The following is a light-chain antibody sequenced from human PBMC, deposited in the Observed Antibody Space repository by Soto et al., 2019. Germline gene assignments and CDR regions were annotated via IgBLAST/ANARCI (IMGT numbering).Light chain of an antibody. CDR3: AAWDASLNGYV. J-gene: IGLJ1*01. Sequence: QSVLTQQPSASGTPGQRVTISCSGSSSNIGSNTVNWYQQLPGTAPKLLIYNDNQRPSGVPDRFSGSKSGTSASLAISGLQSGDEADYACAAWDASLNGYVFGTGTKLTVL. V-gene: IGLV1-44*01. CDR2: NDN. CDR1: SSNIGSNT.